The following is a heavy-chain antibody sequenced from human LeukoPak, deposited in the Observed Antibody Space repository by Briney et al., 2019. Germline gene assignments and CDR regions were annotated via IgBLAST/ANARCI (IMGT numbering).Heavy chain of an antibody. CDR3: ARYASDGWRFDY. V-gene: IGHV4-59*01. CDR2: IYYRGDT. D-gene: IGHD5-24*01. Sequence: PSETLSLTCTVSGGSISGYYWSWIRQPPGKGLEWIGYIYYRGDTSYNPSLKSRVTISVDTSKNQFSLKLSSVTAADTAVYFCARYASDGWRFDYRGQGTLVTVSS. J-gene: IGHJ4*02. CDR1: GGSISGYY.